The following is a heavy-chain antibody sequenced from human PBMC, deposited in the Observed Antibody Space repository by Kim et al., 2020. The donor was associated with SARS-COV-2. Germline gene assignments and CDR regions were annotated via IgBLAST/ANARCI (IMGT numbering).Heavy chain of an antibody. D-gene: IGHD1-1*01. V-gene: IGHV1-3*01. CDR2: INAGNGNT. Sequence: ASVKVSCKASGYTFTSYAMHWVRQAPGQRLEWMGWINAGNGNTKYSQKFQGRVTITRDTSASTAYMELSSLRSEDTAVYYCARDAELERQEGGWNYYYGMDVWGQGTTVTVSS. J-gene: IGHJ6*02. CDR1: GYTFTSYA. CDR3: ARDAELERQEGGWNYYYGMDV.